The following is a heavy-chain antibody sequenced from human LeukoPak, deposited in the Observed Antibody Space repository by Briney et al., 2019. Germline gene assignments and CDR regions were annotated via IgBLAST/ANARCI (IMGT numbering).Heavy chain of an antibody. Sequence: SQTLSLTCTVSGGSISSGDYYWSWIRQPPGKGLEWIGYIYYSGSTNYNPSLKSRVTISVDTSKNQFSLKLSSVTAADTAVYYCARLAARREIAAAGIYYYYGMDVWGQGTTVTVSS. CDR3: ARLAARREIAAAGIYYYYGMDV. CDR1: GGSISSGDYY. J-gene: IGHJ6*02. CDR2: IYYSGST. D-gene: IGHD6-13*01. V-gene: IGHV4-30-4*08.